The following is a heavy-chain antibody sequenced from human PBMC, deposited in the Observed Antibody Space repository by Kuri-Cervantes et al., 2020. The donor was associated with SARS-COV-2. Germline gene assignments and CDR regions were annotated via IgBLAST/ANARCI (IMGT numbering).Heavy chain of an antibody. CDR3: TTQSGGGGFDY. J-gene: IGHJ4*02. Sequence: GESLKISCAASGFTFSNAWMSWVRQAPGKGLEWVGRIKSKTDGGTTDYAAPVKGRFTISRDDSKNTLYLQMNSLKTEDTAVYYCTTQSGGGGFDYWGQGTLVTGSS. V-gene: IGHV3-15*01. CDR2: IKSKTDGGTT. D-gene: IGHD3-16*01. CDR1: GFTFSNAW.